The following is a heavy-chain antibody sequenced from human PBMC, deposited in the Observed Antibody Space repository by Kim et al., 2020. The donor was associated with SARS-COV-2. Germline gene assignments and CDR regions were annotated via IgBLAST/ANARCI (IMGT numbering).Heavy chain of an antibody. Sequence: SQTLSLTCAISGDSVSSDIAAWSWIRQSPSRGLEWLGRTYYKSKWYHDSALSVRGRITITPDTSRNEFSLQLTSVTPEDTAVYYCARGVGGGFCGSTICHDGFPSWGQGTLVTVSS. V-gene: IGHV6-1*01. CDR2: TYYKSKWYH. CDR3: ARGVGGGFCGSTICHDGFPS. D-gene: IGHD2-15*01. CDR1: GDSVSSDIAA. J-gene: IGHJ5*02.